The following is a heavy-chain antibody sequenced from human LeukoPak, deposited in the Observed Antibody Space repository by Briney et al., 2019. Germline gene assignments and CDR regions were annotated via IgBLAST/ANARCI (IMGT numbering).Heavy chain of an antibody. CDR1: GYSFTSYW. V-gene: IGHV5-51*01. CDR2: IYPGDSDT. CDR3: ARQDRAAAPIDY. D-gene: IGHD6-13*01. Sequence: GESLKIFCKGSGYSFTSYWIGWVRQLPGKGLEWMGIIYPGDSDTRYSTSFQGQVTIPADKSISTSYLQWSSLKASDTAMYYCARQDRAAAPIDYWGQGTLVTVSS. J-gene: IGHJ4*02.